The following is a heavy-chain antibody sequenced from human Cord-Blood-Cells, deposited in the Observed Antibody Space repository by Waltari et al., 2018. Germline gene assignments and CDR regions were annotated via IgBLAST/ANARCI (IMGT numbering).Heavy chain of an antibody. V-gene: IGHV4-34*01. D-gene: IGHD1-26*01. CDR1: GGSFSGYY. CDR2: INHSGST. CDR3: ARGELFFDY. Sequence: QVQLQQWGAGLLKPSETLSLTCAVYGGSFSGYYWSWFRQPPGTGLGWLGEINHSGSTNYNPSRKGRGTISVDTAKNQFSLKLSSVTAADTAVYYCARGELFFDYWGQGTLVTVSS. J-gene: IGHJ4*02.